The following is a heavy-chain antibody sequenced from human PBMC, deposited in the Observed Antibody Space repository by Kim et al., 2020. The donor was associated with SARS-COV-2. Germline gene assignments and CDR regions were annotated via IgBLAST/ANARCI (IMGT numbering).Heavy chain of an antibody. D-gene: IGHD1-1*01. V-gene: IGHV3-53*01. J-gene: IGHJ4*02. CDR2: T. Sequence: TFSADPVKGRFTISRDNSKNMLFLQMDSLKIEDTAVYYCAREPARRADYWGQGTLVTVSS. CDR3: AREPARRADY.